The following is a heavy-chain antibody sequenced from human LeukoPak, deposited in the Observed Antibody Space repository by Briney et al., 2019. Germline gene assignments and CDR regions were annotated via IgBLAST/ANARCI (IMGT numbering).Heavy chain of an antibody. V-gene: IGHV1-18*01. CDR1: GYPFTTYG. D-gene: IGHD3-9*01. J-gene: IGHJ5*02. CDR2: ISTYNGDT. Sequence: GASVKVSCKASGYPFTTYGIIWVRQAPGQGLEWMGWISTYNGDTNYAQKFQGRVTMTTDTSTNTAYIELRSLTSDDTTAYYCAREWWGYDVLTGDNWFDPWGQGTLVTVSS. CDR3: AREWWGYDVLTGDNWFDP.